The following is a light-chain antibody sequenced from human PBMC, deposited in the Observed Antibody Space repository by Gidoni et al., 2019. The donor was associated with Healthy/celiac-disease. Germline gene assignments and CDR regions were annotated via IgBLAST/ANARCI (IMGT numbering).Light chain of an antibody. CDR1: NIGSKS. CDR2: YDS. J-gene: IGLJ3*02. CDR3: QVWDSSSDHRNWV. V-gene: IGLV3-21*04. Sequence: SYVLTQPPPVSVAPGKTARITCWGNNIGSKSGNWYQQKPGQAPVLVIYYDSDRPSGIPERFSGSNSGNTATLTISRVEAGDEADYYCQVWDSSSDHRNWVFGGGTKLTVL.